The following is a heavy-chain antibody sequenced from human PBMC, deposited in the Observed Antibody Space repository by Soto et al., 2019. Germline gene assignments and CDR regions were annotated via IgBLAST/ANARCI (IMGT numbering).Heavy chain of an antibody. D-gene: IGHD6-6*01. CDR2: INASLGHS. Sequence: GASVKVSCKASGYTFTNYGIHWVRQAPGQRLEWMGRINASLGHSNTSQRFQGRVTMTWDTSTSTFYMELSSLRSDDTAVYYCARAPYSSSSFFFDYWGQGTPVTVSS. CDR3: ARAPYSSSSFFFDY. J-gene: IGHJ4*02. V-gene: IGHV1-3*01. CDR1: GYTFTNYG.